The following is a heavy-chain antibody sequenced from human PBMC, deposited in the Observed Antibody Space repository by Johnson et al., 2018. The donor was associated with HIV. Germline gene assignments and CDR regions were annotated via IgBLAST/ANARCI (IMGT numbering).Heavy chain of an antibody. CDR3: ARDTYYYDSSGYLDALDI. Sequence: VQLVESGGGLVKPGGSLRLSCAASGFTFSDYYMSWIRQAPGKGLEWVSYISSSGSTIYYADSVKVRFTISRDNAKNSLYLQMNSLRAEDTAVYYCARDTYYYDSSGYLDALDIWGQGTMVTVSS. CDR2: ISSSGSTI. CDR1: GFTFSDYY. D-gene: IGHD3-22*01. J-gene: IGHJ3*02. V-gene: IGHV3-11*04.